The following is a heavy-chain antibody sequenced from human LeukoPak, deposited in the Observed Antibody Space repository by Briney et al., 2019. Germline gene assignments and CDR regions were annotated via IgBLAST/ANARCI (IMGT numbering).Heavy chain of an antibody. CDR3: ANKVYCSTTSCYPAGY. CDR1: GDSISSTNW. CDR2: IYHSGTT. J-gene: IGHJ4*02. V-gene: IGHV4-4*02. D-gene: IGHD2-2*01. Sequence: SETLSLTCAVSGDSISSTNWWSWVRQPPGKGLEWIGEIYHSGTTNYNPSLKSRVTISFDTSKNQFSLNLRSVTAADTAVYYCANKVYCSTTSCYPAGYWGQGTLVTVSS.